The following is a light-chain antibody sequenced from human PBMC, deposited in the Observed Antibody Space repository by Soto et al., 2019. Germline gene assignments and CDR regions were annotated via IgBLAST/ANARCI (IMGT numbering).Light chain of an antibody. V-gene: IGKV1-5*03. CDR2: KAS. CDR1: QTISSW. CDR3: QQSNSYSLT. J-gene: IGKJ4*01. Sequence: MEIAQSPSNRSGSVGDGVTLTCRASQTISSWLAWYQQTQGKPPKILIYKASTLKSGVPSRFSGSGSRTEFTLTISNLQPDDVETDYCQQSNSYSLTFGGGTKVDIK.